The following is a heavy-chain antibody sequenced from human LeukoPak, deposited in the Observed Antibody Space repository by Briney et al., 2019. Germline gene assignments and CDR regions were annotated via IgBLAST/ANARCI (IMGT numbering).Heavy chain of an antibody. J-gene: IGHJ1*01. V-gene: IGHV4-59*08. CDR1: GGSISSYY. CDR2: IYYSGST. Sequence: PSETLSPTCTVSGGSISSYYWSWIRQPPGKGPEWIGYIYYSGSTRYNPSLKSRVTIPVDTSKNQISLKLGSVTAADTAVYYCARHDVAGATTDYFQHWGQGTLITVSS. D-gene: IGHD1-26*01. CDR3: ARHDVAGATTDYFQH.